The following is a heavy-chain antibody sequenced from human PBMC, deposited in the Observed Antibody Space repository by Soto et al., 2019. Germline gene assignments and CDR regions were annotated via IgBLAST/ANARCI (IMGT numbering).Heavy chain of an antibody. J-gene: IGHJ4*02. Sequence: SETLSLTCTVSGGSISSYYWSWIRQPPGKGLEWIGYIYYSGSTNYNPSLKSRVTISVDTSKNQFSLKLSSVTAVDTAVYYCARGEYSSSSAFDYWGQGTLVTVSS. CDR3: ARGEYSSSSAFDY. CDR2: IYYSGST. D-gene: IGHD6-6*01. CDR1: GGSISSYY. V-gene: IGHV4-59*01.